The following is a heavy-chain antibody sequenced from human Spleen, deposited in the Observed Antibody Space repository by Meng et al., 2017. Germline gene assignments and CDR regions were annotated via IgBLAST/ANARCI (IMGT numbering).Heavy chain of an antibody. J-gene: IGHJ1*01. D-gene: IGHD1-26*01. CDR2: INHSGST. CDR1: GGSFSGYY. CDR3: ARGSGGSYFAYFQH. V-gene: IGHV4-34*01. Sequence: QVHLQRGGAGLLKPSETMSLSCAVYGGSFSGYYWCWIRQPPGQGLEWIGEINHSGSTNYNPSLKSRVTISVDTSKNQFTLKLSSVTAADTAVYYCARGSGGSYFAYFQHWGQGTLVTVSS.